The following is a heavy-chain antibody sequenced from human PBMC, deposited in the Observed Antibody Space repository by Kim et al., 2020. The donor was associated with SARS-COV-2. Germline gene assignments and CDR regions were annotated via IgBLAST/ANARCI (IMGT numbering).Heavy chain of an antibody. CDR1: GGTFSSYA. J-gene: IGHJ3*02. V-gene: IGHV1-69*13. Sequence: SVKVSCKASGGTFSSYAISWVRQAPGQGLEWMGGIIPIFGTANYAQKFQGRVTITADESTSTAYMELSSLRSEDTAVYYCARDEVLTLRGDIGAFDIWGQGTMVTVSS. D-gene: IGHD3-9*01. CDR2: IIPIFGTA. CDR3: ARDEVLTLRGDIGAFDI.